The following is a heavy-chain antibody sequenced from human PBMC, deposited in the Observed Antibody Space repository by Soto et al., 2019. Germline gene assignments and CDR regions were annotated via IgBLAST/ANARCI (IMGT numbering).Heavy chain of an antibody. CDR3: ASGYEISGYFQH. J-gene: IGHJ1*01. CDR2: IYYSGST. Sequence: SETLSLTCTVSGVSISSGGYYWSWIRQHPGKGLEWIGYIYYSGSTYYNPSLKSRVTISVDTSKNQFSLKLSSVTAADTAVYYCASGYEISGYFQHWGQGTLVTVSS. D-gene: IGHD5-12*01. CDR1: GVSISSGGYY. V-gene: IGHV4-31*03.